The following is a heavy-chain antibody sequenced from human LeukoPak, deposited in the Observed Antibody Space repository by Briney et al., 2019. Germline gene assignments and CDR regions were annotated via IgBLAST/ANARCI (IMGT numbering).Heavy chain of an antibody. CDR2: IRSKANSYAT. CDR3: TRREHSYGSYYFDY. V-gene: IGHV3-73*01. CDR1: GFTFSGSA. Sequence: HPGGSLRLSCAASGFTFSGSAMHWVRQASGKGLEWVGRIRSKANSYATAYAASVKGRFTISRDDSKNTAYLQMNSLKTEDTAVYYCTRREHSYGSYYFDYWGQGTLVTVSS. J-gene: IGHJ4*02. D-gene: IGHD5-18*01.